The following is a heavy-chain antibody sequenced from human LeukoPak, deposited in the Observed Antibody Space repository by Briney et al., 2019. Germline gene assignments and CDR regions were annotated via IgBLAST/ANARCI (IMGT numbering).Heavy chain of an antibody. J-gene: IGHJ6*03. CDR2: ISSSSSTI. V-gene: IGHV3-48*01. D-gene: IGHD1-26*01. Sequence: PGGSLRLSCAASGFTFSSYSMNWVRQAPGKGLEWVSYISSSSSTIYYADSVKGRLTISRDNAKNSLYLQMNSLRAEDTAVYYCARGHGYSGSYYPSYYYYYMDVWGKGTTVTVSS. CDR1: GFTFSSYS. CDR3: ARGHGYSGSYYPSYYYYYMDV.